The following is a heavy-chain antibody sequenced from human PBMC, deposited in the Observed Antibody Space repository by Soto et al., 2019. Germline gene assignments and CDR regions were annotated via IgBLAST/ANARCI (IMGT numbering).Heavy chain of an antibody. CDR1: RFTFSNYG. CDR2: ISHDVTVK. Sequence: PGGSLRLSCAASRFTFSNYGMQWVRQAPGKGLEWVAVISHDVTVKYYADSVKGRFTISRDNFQNTLDLQMDSLRVEDTAVYYCAKERDTRSSSCFDSWGQGTLVTLSS. CDR3: AKERDTRSSSCFDS. J-gene: IGHJ4*02. D-gene: IGHD5-18*01. V-gene: IGHV3-30*18.